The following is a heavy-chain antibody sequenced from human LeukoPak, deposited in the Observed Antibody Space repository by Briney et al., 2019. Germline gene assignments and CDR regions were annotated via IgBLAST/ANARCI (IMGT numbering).Heavy chain of an antibody. CDR3: ARDEIVATTKANYYYYMDV. D-gene: IGHD5-12*01. V-gene: IGHV1-46*01. CDR2: INPSGGST. Sequence: ASVTVSCTASGYTFTSYYMHWVRQAPGQGLEWMGIINPSGGSTTYAQKFQGRVTMTRDMSTSTVYMELSSLRAEDTAVYYCARDEIVATTKANYYYYMDVWGKGTTVTISS. J-gene: IGHJ6*03. CDR1: GYTFTSYY.